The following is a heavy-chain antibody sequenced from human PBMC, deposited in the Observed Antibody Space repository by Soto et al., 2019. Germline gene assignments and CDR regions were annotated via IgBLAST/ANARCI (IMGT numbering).Heavy chain of an antibody. CDR2: INTGNGNT. J-gene: IGHJ6*02. V-gene: IGHV1-3*04. CDR1: GYNLSTYA. CDR3: ARRERLYYFYYGMDV. Sequence: ASVKVSFKASGYNLSTYALLWVRQAPGQGLEWMGWINTGNGNTKYSQKFQGRVTMTRDTSASTAFVELSSLKSEDTAVYYCARRERLYYFYYGMDVWGQGSTVTVSS. D-gene: IGHD3-3*01.